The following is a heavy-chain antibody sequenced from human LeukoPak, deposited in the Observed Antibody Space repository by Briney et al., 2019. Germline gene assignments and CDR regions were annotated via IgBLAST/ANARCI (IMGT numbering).Heavy chain of an antibody. Sequence: GGSLRLSCAASGFTFSNYDMKWVRQAPGKGLEWVSYISTSGGTIYYADSVKGRFTISRDNAKNSLHLQMISLRAEDTAVYFCARVDLMGRTWGLDYWAQGTLLTVSS. CDR1: GFTFSNYD. J-gene: IGHJ4*02. CDR3: ARVDLMGRTWGLDY. V-gene: IGHV3-48*03. D-gene: IGHD3-16*01. CDR2: ISTSGGTI.